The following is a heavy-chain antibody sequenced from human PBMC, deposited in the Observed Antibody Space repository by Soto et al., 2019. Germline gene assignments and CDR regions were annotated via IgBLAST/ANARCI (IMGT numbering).Heavy chain of an antibody. CDR2: IIPIFGTA. D-gene: IGHD3-22*01. CDR3: ARDPLTYYYDSSGWASGAFDI. CDR1: GGTFSSYA. V-gene: IGHV1-69*13. Sequence: SVKVSCKASGGTFSSYAISWVRQAPGQGLEWMGGIIPIFGTANYAQKFQGRVTITADESTSTAYMELSSLRSEDTAVYYCARDPLTYYYDSSGWASGAFDIWGQGTMVTVS. J-gene: IGHJ3*02.